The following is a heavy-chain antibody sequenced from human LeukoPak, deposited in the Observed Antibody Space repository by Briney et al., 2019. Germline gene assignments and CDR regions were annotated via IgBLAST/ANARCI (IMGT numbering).Heavy chain of an antibody. CDR2: IIPIFGTA. CDR3: ARASAQLWSHPFDY. Sequence: GSSVKVSCKASGGTFSSYAISWVRQAPGQGLEWMGGIIPIFGTANYARKFQGRVTITTDESTSTAYMELSSLRSEDTAVYYCARASAQLWSHPFDYWGQGTLVTVSS. V-gene: IGHV1-69*05. CDR1: GGTFSSYA. J-gene: IGHJ4*02. D-gene: IGHD5-18*01.